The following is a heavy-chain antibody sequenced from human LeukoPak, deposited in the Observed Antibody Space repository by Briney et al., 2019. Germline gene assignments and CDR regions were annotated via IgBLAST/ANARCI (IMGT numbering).Heavy chain of an antibody. D-gene: IGHD5-24*01. J-gene: IGHJ4*02. V-gene: IGHV3-74*01. CDR3: ARAAKTGDGYAQVDY. Sequence: GGSLRLSCAASGFTLNNYWMHWVRQAPGKGLVWVSRIESDGSSTTYADSVKGRFTISRDNAKNTLYLQMNSLRAEDTAVYYCARAAKTGDGYAQVDYWGQGTLVTVSS. CDR2: IESDGSST. CDR1: GFTLNNYW.